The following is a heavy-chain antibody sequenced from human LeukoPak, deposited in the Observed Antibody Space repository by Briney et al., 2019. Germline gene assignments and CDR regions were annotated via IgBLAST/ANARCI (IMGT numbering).Heavy chain of an antibody. CDR1: GFTFSSYS. Sequence: GGSLRLSCAASGFTFSSYSMNWVRQAPGKGLEWVSFISSSSSTIYYADSVKGRFTISRDNAKNSLYLQMNSLRAEDTAVYYCARLDFYCSSTSCDDYWGQGTLVTVSS. CDR2: ISSSSSTI. V-gene: IGHV3-48*01. D-gene: IGHD2-2*01. CDR3: ARLDFYCSSTSCDDY. J-gene: IGHJ4*02.